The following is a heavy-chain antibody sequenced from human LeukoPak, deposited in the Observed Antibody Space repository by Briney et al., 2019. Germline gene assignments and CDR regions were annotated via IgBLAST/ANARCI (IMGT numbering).Heavy chain of an antibody. D-gene: IGHD5-18*01. CDR3: ARDRIQLGAFDI. Sequence: GGSLRLSCAASGFTFSGFAMNWVRQAPGKGLEWVSYISSSGNTIYYADSVKGRFTISRDNAKNSLYLQMNSLRAEDTADYYCARDRIQLGAFDIWGQGTMVTVSS. CDR1: GFTFSGFA. CDR2: ISSSGNTI. V-gene: IGHV3-48*03. J-gene: IGHJ3*02.